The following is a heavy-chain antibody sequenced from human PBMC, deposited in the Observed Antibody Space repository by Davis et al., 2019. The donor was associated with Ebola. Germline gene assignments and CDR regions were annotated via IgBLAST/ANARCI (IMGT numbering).Heavy chain of an antibody. D-gene: IGHD2-15*01. CDR2: ISAYNGNT. CDR1: GYTFTSYG. CDR3: ARGGDIVVVVAATSGPNYYYGMDV. V-gene: IGHV1-18*01. J-gene: IGHJ6*02. Sequence: AASVKVSCKASGYTFTSYGISWVRQAPGQGLEWMGWISAYNGNTNYAQKLQGRVTMTTDTSTSTAYMELRSLRSDGTAVYYCARGGDIVVVVAATSGPNYYYGMDVWGQGTTVTVSS.